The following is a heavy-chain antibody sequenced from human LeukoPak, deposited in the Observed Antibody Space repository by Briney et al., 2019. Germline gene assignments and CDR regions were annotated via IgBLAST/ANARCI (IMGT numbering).Heavy chain of an antibody. CDR1: GFSFSTYS. CDR2: INTSSSYI. CDR3: ARVLSSGWYYFDY. V-gene: IGHV3-21*04. D-gene: IGHD6-19*01. J-gene: IGHJ4*02. Sequence: GGSLRLSCAASGFSFSTYSMNWVRQAPGKWLEWVSSINTSSSYIYYADSVKGRFTISRDNSKNTLYLQMNSLRAEDTAVYYCARVLSSGWYYFDYWGQGTLVTVSS.